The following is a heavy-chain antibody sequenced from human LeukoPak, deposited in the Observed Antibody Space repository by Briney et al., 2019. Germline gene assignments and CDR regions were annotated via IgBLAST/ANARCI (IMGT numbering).Heavy chain of an antibody. J-gene: IGHJ4*02. Sequence: ASVKVSCKASGYTFTSYDINWMRQATGQGLEWMGWMSPNSGNTGYAQKFQGRVTMSRDTSTGTAYLELSSLRSEDSAVYYCVRTPPNWGADFWGQGTLVTVSS. D-gene: IGHD7-27*01. CDR3: VRTPPNWGADF. V-gene: IGHV1-8*01. CDR1: GYTFTSYD. CDR2: MSPNSGNT.